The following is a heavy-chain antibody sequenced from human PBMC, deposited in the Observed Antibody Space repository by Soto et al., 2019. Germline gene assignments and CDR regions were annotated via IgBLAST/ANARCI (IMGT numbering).Heavy chain of an antibody. V-gene: IGHV4-59*01. Sequence: SETLSLTCTVSGGSISSYYWSWIRQPPGKGLEWIGYIYYSGSTNYNPSLKSRVTISVDTSKNQFSLKLSSVTAADTAVYYCARTVGGYCSGGSCRGVWFDPWGQGTLVTVSS. J-gene: IGHJ5*02. D-gene: IGHD2-15*01. CDR3: ARTVGGYCSGGSCRGVWFDP. CDR1: GGSISSYY. CDR2: IYYSGST.